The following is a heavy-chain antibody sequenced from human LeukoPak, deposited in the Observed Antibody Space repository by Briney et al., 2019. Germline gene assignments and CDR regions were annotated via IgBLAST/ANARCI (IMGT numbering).Heavy chain of an antibody. D-gene: IGHD6-13*01. CDR1: GYTFTSYY. CDR3: ARDHGSSWYSGYNPPFDY. J-gene: IGHJ4*02. CDR2: INSSGGST. V-gene: IGHV1-46*01. Sequence: ASVKVSCKASGYTFTSYYMHWVRQAPGQGLEWMGIINSSGGSTSYAQKFQGRVTMTRDTSTNTVYMELSSLRSEDTAVYYCARDHGSSWYSGYNPPFDYWGQGTLVTVSS.